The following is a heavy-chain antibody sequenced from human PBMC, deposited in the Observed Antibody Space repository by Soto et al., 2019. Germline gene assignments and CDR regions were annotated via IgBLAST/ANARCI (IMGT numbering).Heavy chain of an antibody. J-gene: IGHJ6*03. CDR3: ARRARPDFYYMDV. CDR1: GFTLSGYA. D-gene: IGHD6-6*01. CDR2: ISTNGVGT. V-gene: IGHV3-64*01. Sequence: GGSLRLSCAASGFTLSGYAMDWVRQVPGKGLEYVSGISTNGVGTYYANSVQGRFTISRDNSKNTVYLQMGSLRPEDMAVYYCARRARPDFYYMDVWGKGTTVTVSS.